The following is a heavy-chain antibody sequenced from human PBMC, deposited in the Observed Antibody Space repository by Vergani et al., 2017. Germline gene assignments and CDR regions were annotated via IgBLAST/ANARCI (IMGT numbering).Heavy chain of an antibody. V-gene: IGHV4-39*01. J-gene: IGHJ5*02. CDR1: GVSIRSISYY. CDR2: IYYSGST. Sequence: QVQLQQWGAGLLKPSETLSLTCAVSGVSIRSISYYWGWTRQPPGKGLDWIGSIYYSGSTYYNPSLKSRVTISVDTSKNQFSLKLSSVTAADTAVYYCARRIYDILTGHNWFDPWGQGTLVTVSS. D-gene: IGHD3-9*01. CDR3: ARRIYDILTGHNWFDP.